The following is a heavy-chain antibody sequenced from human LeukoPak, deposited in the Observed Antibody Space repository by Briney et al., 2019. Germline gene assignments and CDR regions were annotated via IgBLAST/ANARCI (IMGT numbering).Heavy chain of an antibody. CDR3: ARVTGYIVEDYFDY. J-gene: IGHJ4*02. CDR2: IYYSGST. Sequence: SETLSLTCTVSGGSISSGTYYWGWIRQPPGQGLEGNGSIYYSGSTYFNPSLKSRVSISVDTSKNQFSLNLSSVTAADTALYYCARVTGYIVEDYFDYWGQGTLVTVSS. CDR1: GGSISSGTYY. D-gene: IGHD3-22*01. V-gene: IGHV4-39*07.